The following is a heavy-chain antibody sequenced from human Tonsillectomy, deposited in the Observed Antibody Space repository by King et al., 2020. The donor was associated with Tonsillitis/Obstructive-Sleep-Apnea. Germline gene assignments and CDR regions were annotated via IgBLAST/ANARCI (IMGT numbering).Heavy chain of an antibody. CDR1: GYTFTNYD. Sequence: QLVQSGAEVKKPVASVKVSCKASGYTFTNYDINWVRQATGQGLEWMGWMNHYSGNTGYAQKFQGRVTMTRNTSISTAYMALSSLRSEDTAVYYCAMGIGIYYAGRDYWGQGTLVTVSS. D-gene: IGHD1-26*01. V-gene: IGHV1-8*01. CDR3: AMGIGIYYAGRDY. J-gene: IGHJ4*02. CDR2: MNHYSGNT.